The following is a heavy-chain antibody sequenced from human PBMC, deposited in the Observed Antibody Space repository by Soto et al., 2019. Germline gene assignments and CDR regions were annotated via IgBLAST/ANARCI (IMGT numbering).Heavy chain of an antibody. CDR1: GYSFTSYW. J-gene: IGHJ3*02. CDR3: ARQGCSGGSCYLTAFDI. Sequence: PGESLKISCKGSGYSFTSYWISWVRQMPGKGLEWMGRIDPSDSYTNYSPSFQGHVTISADKSISTAYLQWSSLKASDTAMYYCARQGCSGGSCYLTAFDIWGQGTMVTVS. V-gene: IGHV5-10-1*01. D-gene: IGHD2-15*01. CDR2: IDPSDSYT.